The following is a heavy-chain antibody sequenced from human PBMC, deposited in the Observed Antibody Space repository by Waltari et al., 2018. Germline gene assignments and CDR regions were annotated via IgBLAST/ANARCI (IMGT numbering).Heavy chain of an antibody. CDR2: IKSKTYGGTT. J-gene: IGHJ4*02. Sequence: EVQLVESGGGLVKPGGSLRLSCAASGFTFSNAWMSWVRQAPGKGLELVGRIKSKTYGGTTDDAAPVKGRFTISRDDSKNTLYRQMNSLKTEDTAVYYCLVRGYWGQGTLVTVSS. D-gene: IGHD3-10*01. CDR3: LVRGY. V-gene: IGHV3-15*01. CDR1: GFTFSNAW.